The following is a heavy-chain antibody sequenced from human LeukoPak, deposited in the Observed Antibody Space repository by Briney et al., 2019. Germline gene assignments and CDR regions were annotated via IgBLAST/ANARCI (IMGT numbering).Heavy chain of an antibody. D-gene: IGHD1-14*01. CDR3: ARGSPVGYFDL. CDR2: FDPEDGET. V-gene: IGHV1-24*01. Sequence: ASVKVSCKVSGYTLTELSMHWVRQAPGKGLEWMGGFDPEDGETIYAQKFQGRVTMTRDTSISTAYMELSRLRSDDTAVYYCARGSPVGYFDLWGRGTLVTVSS. J-gene: IGHJ2*01. CDR1: GYTLTELS.